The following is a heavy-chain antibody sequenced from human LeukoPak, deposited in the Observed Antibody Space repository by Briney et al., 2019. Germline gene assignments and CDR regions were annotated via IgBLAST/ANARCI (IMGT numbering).Heavy chain of an antibody. J-gene: IGHJ4*02. CDR2: IKQDGSDK. Sequence: EGSLRLSCAASGFTFSSFWMSWVRQAPGKGLEWVANIKQDGSDKYYVDSVKGRFTISRDNAKNSLYLQMNSLRAEDTAVYYCAREPYYYDSSGHDYWGQGTLVTVSS. CDR1: GFTFSSFW. D-gene: IGHD3-22*01. CDR3: AREPYYYDSSGHDY. V-gene: IGHV3-7*01.